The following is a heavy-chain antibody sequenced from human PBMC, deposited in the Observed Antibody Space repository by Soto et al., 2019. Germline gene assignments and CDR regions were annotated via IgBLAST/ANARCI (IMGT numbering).Heavy chain of an antibody. D-gene: IGHD6-13*01. Sequence: EASVKVSCKASGYTFSSYYMHWVRQAPGQGLEYMGIINPSGGSTSYTQKFQGRVTMTRDTSTSTAYMELSSLTSEDTAVYYCARAFSSSWYWFDPGGQGTLVTV. CDR2: INPSGGST. J-gene: IGHJ5*02. CDR3: ARAFSSSWYWFDP. V-gene: IGHV1-46*01. CDR1: GYTFSSYY.